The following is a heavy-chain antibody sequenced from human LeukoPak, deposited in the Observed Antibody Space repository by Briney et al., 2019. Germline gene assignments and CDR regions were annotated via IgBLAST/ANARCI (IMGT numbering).Heavy chain of an antibody. CDR3: AKMGGLQRAFDY. V-gene: IGHV3-30-3*02. CDR2: ISFDGSNK. J-gene: IGHJ4*02. CDR1: GFTFSSYA. D-gene: IGHD5-24*01. Sequence: GGSLRLSRAASGFTFSSYAIHWVRQAPGKGLEWVAVISFDGSNKYYADSVKGRFTISRDNSKNTLYLQMNSLRAEDTAVYYCAKMGGLQRAFDYWGQGSLVTVSS.